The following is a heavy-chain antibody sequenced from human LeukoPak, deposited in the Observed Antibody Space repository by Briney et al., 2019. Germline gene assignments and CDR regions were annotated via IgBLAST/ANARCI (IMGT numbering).Heavy chain of an antibody. Sequence: SETLSLTCAVYGGSFSGYYWSWIRQPPGKGLEWIGEINHSGSTNYNPSLKSRVTISVDTSNNQFSLKLSSVTAADTAVYYCARRRAPRSTSQYYYYYMDAWGKGTTVTVSS. J-gene: IGHJ6*03. V-gene: IGHV4-34*01. CDR1: GGSFSGYY. CDR3: ARRRAPRSTSQYYYYYMDA. D-gene: IGHD2-2*01. CDR2: INHSGST.